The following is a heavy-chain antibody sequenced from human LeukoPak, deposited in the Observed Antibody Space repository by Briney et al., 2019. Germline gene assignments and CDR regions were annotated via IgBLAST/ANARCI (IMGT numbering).Heavy chain of an antibody. V-gene: IGHV4-4*07. Sequence: SETLSLTCTVSGGSISSNYWSWIRQPAGRGLEWIGRIYTSGSTSYNPSLESRVTMSVDTSKNQFSLNLRSVTAADTAVYYCARWTSSSWYHFDYWGQGTLVTVSS. CDR3: ARWTSSSWYHFDY. D-gene: IGHD6-13*01. J-gene: IGHJ4*02. CDR1: GGSISSNY. CDR2: IYTSGST.